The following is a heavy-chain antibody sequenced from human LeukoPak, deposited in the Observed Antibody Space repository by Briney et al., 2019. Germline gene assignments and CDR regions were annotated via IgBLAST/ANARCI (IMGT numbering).Heavy chain of an antibody. Sequence: SQTLSLTCAVSGVSISSGSYYWIWIRQPPGKGLEWIGYIYNNGRTYYNPSLKSRVTISVDTSKNLFSLKVSSVTAADAAVYYCARGRSSKWSSFDYWAKDNLVPVSS. D-gene: IGHD6-13*01. J-gene: IGHJ4*02. V-gene: IGHV4-30-4*01. CDR2: IYNNGRT. CDR1: GVSISSGSYY. CDR3: ARGRSSKWSSFDY.